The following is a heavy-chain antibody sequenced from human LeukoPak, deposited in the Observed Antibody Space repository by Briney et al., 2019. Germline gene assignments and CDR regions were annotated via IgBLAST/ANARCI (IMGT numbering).Heavy chain of an antibody. CDR2: ISWNSGSI. Sequence: GRSLRLSCAASGFTFDDYAMHWVRQVPGKGLEWVSGISWNSGSIGYADSVKGRFTISRDYAKNSLYLQMNSLRAEDTALYYCTKASGYSRRESFDYWGQGTLVTVSS. CDR3: TKASGYSRRESFDY. CDR1: GFTFDDYA. D-gene: IGHD6-13*01. J-gene: IGHJ4*02. V-gene: IGHV3-9*01.